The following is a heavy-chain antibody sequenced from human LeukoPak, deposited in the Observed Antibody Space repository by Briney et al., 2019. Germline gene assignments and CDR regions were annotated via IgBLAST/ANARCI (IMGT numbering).Heavy chain of an antibody. CDR1: GYTXTRYY. V-gene: IGHV1-46*01. J-gene: IGHJ4*02. CDR3: ARDRVPTQNYYDSSGYHYDY. Sequence: ASVKVSCKASGYTXTRYYMHWMRQAPGQGLEWMGIINPSGGSTSYAQKFQGRVTMTRDTSTSTVYMELSSLRSEDTAVYYCARDRVPTQNYYDSSGYHYDYWGQGTLVTVSS. D-gene: IGHD3-22*01. CDR2: INPSGGST.